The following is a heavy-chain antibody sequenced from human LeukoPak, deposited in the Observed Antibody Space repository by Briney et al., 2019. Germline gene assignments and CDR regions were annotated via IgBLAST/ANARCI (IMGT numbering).Heavy chain of an antibody. CDR1: GGPISSGGYY. V-gene: IGHV4-61*02. D-gene: IGHD2-15*01. CDR2: IYTSGST. J-gene: IGHJ4*02. CDR3: ARVLCSGGSCYSYL. Sequence: SETLSLTCTVSGGPISSGGYYWSWIRQPAGKGLEWIGRIYTSGSTNYDPPLKCPVSISVDTSKNQFSLKLSSVTAAGMAVYYCARVLCSGGSCYSYLWGQGTLVTVSS.